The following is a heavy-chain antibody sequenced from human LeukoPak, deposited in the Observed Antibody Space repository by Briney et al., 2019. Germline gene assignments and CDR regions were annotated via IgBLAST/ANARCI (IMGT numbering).Heavy chain of an antibody. Sequence: GRSLRLSCAASGFTFDDYAMHWVRQAPGKGLEWVSGISWNSGSIGYADSVKGRFTISRDNAKNSLYLQMNSLRAEDTALYYCAKADYYDSSGLGAFDIWGQGTMVTVSS. J-gene: IGHJ3*02. D-gene: IGHD3-22*01. CDR1: GFTFDDYA. CDR3: AKADYYDSSGLGAFDI. V-gene: IGHV3-9*01. CDR2: ISWNSGSI.